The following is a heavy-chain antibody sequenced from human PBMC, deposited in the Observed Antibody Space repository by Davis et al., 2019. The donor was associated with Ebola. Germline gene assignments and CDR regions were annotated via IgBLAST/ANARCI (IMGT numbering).Heavy chain of an antibody. CDR2: IIPILGIA. J-gene: IGHJ4*02. CDR1: GGTFSSYA. CDR3: ATVLCGGDCYNTAQTYYFDY. Sequence: SVKVSCKASGGTFSSYAISWVRQAPGQGLEWMGGIIPILGIANYAQKFQGRVTITADKSTSTAYMELSSLRSEDTAVYYCATVLCGGDCYNTAQTYYFDYWGQGTLVTVSS. D-gene: IGHD2-21*01. V-gene: IGHV1-69*10.